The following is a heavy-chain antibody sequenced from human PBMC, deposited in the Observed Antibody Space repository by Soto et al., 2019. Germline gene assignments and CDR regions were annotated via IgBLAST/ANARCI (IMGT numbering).Heavy chain of an antibody. CDR2: ISAYNGNT. J-gene: IGHJ4*02. D-gene: IGHD3-22*01. Sequence: QVRLVQSGAEVKKPGASVKVSCKASGYTFTSYGISWVRQAPGQGLEWMGWISAYNGNTNYAQKLQGRVTMTTDTSTSTAYMELRSLRSDDTAVYYCARESPYYDSSGYSFDYWGQGTLVTVSS. CDR3: ARESPYYDSSGYSFDY. CDR1: GYTFTSYG. V-gene: IGHV1-18*01.